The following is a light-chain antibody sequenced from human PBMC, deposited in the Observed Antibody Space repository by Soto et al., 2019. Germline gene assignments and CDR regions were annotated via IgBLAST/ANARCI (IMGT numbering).Light chain of an antibody. Sequence: QSALTQPASVSGSPGQSITISCTGSSSDVGGYNYVSWYQQHPGKAPKLVIYDVSNRPSGVSNRFSGSKSGNTASLTISGLQAEDEAVFYCSSYTSRSTFVFGSGTKLTVL. CDR1: SSDVGGYNY. CDR3: SSYTSRSTFV. CDR2: DVS. V-gene: IGLV2-14*01. J-gene: IGLJ1*01.